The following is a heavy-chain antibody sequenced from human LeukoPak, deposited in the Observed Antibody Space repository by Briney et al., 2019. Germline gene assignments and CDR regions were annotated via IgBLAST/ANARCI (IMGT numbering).Heavy chain of an antibody. V-gene: IGHV3-23*01. CDR2: ISGSGANT. D-gene: IGHD2-2*01. J-gene: IGHJ4*02. CDR3: ARGYCSSTSCYVYTFDY. CDR1: GFTFASFA. Sequence: GGSLRLSCAASGFTFASFAMNWARQAPGKGLEWVSTISGSGANTYYADSVRGRFTISRDNSKNTLYLHMNSLRAEDTAVYYCARGYCSSTSCYVYTFDYWGQGTLVTVSS.